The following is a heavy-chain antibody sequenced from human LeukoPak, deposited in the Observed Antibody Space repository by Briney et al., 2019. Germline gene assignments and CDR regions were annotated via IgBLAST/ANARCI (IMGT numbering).Heavy chain of an antibody. V-gene: IGHV3-30*18. CDR1: GFTFSNYG. J-gene: IGHJ4*02. CDR3: AKENVLYSGSYGSPDY. Sequence: GGSLRLSCAASGFTFSNYGMHWVRQAPGKGLEWVAVVSYDGSNKHYADSVRGRFTISRDNAKNTLHLQMNSLRAEDTAVYYCAKENVLYSGSYGSPDYWGQGTLVTVSS. D-gene: IGHD1-26*01. CDR2: VSYDGSNK.